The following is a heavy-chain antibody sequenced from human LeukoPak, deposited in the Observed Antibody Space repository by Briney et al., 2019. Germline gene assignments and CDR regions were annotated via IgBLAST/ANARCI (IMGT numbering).Heavy chain of an antibody. CDR3: AKGAGGSGSYYPYF. D-gene: IGHD3-10*01. V-gene: IGHV5-51*01. CDR2: IYPGDSDT. J-gene: IGHJ4*02. CDR1: GYSFITHW. Sequence: GESLRISCKASGYSFITHWIAWVGQTPGKGLEWMGIIYPGDSDTKYSPSFQGQVTISADKSISTAYLQWSSLKASDTAMYYCAKGAGGSGSYYPYFWGQGTLVTVSS.